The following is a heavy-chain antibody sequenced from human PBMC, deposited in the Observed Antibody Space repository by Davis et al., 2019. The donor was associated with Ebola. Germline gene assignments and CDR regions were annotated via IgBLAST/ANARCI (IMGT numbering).Heavy chain of an antibody. V-gene: IGHV3-21*01. CDR3: ARTRDGMDV. CDR2: ISSSSSYI. J-gene: IGHJ6*04. CDR1: GFTSSRYR. Sequence: AGSLTLSCAASGFTSSRYRMNCVRQDTGKGLEWVSSISSSSSYIYYADSVKGRFTISRDNAKNSLYLQMNSLSGEDTAVYYCARTRDGMDVWVKGTTVTVSS. D-gene: IGHD3-10*01.